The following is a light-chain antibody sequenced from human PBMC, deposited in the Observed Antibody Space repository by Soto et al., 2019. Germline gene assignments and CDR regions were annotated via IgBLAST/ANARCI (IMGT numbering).Light chain of an antibody. CDR1: QSVDDY. CDR2: EAS. Sequence: EIVLTQSPGTLSLPPGEGATLSCRASQSVDDYLAYYQQKPGQAPRLLIYEASNRATGVPARFSGSGSGTDFTLTISRLEPEDFAVYYCQHRRSWPITYGQGTRLEIK. CDR3: QHRRSWPIT. V-gene: IGKV3-11*01. J-gene: IGKJ5*01.